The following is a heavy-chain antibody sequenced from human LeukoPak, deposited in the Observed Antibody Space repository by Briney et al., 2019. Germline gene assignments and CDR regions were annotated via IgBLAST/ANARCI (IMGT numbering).Heavy chain of an antibody. Sequence: PSETLSLTCTVSGGSINSSSYYWGWIRQPPGKGLEWIGSIYYSGSTYYNPSLKSRVTISVDTSKNQFSLKLSSVTAADTAVYYCARGGAAAGIVAGTHTGFDYWGQGTLVTVSS. D-gene: IGHD6-13*01. V-gene: IGHV4-39*07. CDR3: ARGGAAAGIVAGTHTGFDY. CDR2: IYYSGST. J-gene: IGHJ4*02. CDR1: GGSINSSSYY.